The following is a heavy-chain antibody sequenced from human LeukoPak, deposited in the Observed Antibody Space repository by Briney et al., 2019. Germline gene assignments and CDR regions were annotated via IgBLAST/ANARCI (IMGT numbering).Heavy chain of an antibody. CDR1: GGSISSTNYY. J-gene: IGHJ4*02. CDR3: ARDFDRYYFDY. Sequence: PSETLSLTCTVSGGSISSTNYYWGWVRQAPGKGLVWVSRINSVGSSTSSADSVKGRFTISRDNAKNTLYLQMNSLRAEDTAVYYCARDFDRYYFDYWGQGTLVTVSS. V-gene: IGHV3-74*01. D-gene: IGHD3-9*01. CDR2: INSVGSST.